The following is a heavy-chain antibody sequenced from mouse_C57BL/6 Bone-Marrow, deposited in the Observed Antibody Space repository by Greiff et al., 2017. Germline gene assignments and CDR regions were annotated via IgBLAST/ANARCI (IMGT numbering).Heavy chain of an antibody. V-gene: IGHV1-69*01. CDR2: IDPSDSYT. J-gene: IGHJ3*01. CDR1: GYTFTSYW. CDR3: ARGRAYYSNYGFAY. Sequence: QVQLQQSGAELVMPGASVKLSCKASGYTFTSYWMHWVKQRPGQGLEWIGEIDPSDSYTNYNQKFKGKSTLTVDKSSSTAYRQLSSLTSEDAAVYYCARGRAYYSNYGFAYWGQGTLVTVSA. D-gene: IGHD2-5*01.